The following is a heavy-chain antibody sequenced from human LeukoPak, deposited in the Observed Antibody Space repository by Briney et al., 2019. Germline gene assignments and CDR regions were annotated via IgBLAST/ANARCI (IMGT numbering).Heavy chain of an antibody. CDR3: ARGQVVRGHAPINYYYYYYMDV. CDR1: GGSFSGYY. Sequence: PSETLSLTCAVYGGSFSGYYWSWIRQPPGKGLEWIGEINHSGSTNYNPSLKSRVTISVDTSKNQFSLKLSSVTAADTAVYYCARGQVVRGHAPINYYYYYYMDVWGKGTTVTVSS. J-gene: IGHJ6*03. V-gene: IGHV4-34*01. CDR2: INHSGST. D-gene: IGHD3-10*01.